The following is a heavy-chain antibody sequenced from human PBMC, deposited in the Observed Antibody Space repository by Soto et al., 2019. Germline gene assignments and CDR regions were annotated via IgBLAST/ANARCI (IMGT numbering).Heavy chain of an antibody. D-gene: IGHD4-17*01. CDR1: GGSISSGGYY. CDR3: ARSSQSTVNTCDY. CDR2: IYYSGST. V-gene: IGHV4-31*03. Sequence: PSETLSLTCTVSGGSISSGGYYWSWIRQHPGKGLEWIGYIYYSGSTYYNPSLKSRVTISVDTSKNQFSLKLSSATAADTAVYYCARSSQSTVNTCDYWGKGTLVTVS. J-gene: IGHJ4*02.